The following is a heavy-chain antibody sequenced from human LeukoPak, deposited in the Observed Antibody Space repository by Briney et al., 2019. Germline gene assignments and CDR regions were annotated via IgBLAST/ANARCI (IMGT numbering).Heavy chain of an antibody. D-gene: IGHD5-18*01. CDR3: ARGAVQVWYDY. CDR2: ISTYSGNT. CDR1: GGTFSSYA. V-gene: IGHV1-18*01. Sequence: ASVKVSCKASGGTFSSYAISWVRQAPGQGLEWMGWISTYSGNTNYAQKLQGRVTMTTDTSTSTAYMELRSLRSDDTAVYYCARGAVQVWYDYWGQGTLVTVSS. J-gene: IGHJ4*02.